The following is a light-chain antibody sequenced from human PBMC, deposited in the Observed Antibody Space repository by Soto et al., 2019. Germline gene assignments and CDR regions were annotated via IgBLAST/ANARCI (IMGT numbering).Light chain of an antibody. CDR2: EVS. Sequence: QSALTQPASVSGSPGQSITISCTGTSSDVGGYNYVSWYQQHPGKAPKLMIYEVSNRPSGVSNRFSGSKSGNTASLTISGLRAEGEADYYCSSFVHKNNLIFGGGTKVTVL. CDR3: SSFVHKNNLI. J-gene: IGLJ2*01. V-gene: IGLV2-14*01. CDR1: SSDVGGYNY.